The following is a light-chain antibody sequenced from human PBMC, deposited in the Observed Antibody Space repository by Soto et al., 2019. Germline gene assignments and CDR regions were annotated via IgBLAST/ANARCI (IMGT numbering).Light chain of an antibody. V-gene: IGLV2-23*01. CDR1: TSDVGSYKS. J-gene: IGLJ3*02. CDR3: CSYAGSGTWV. Sequence: QSVLTQSASESGSPGQSITISCTGTTSDVGSYKSVSWYQHHPGKVPKVMIYEDNKRPSGVSNRFSGSKSGNTASLTISGLQADDEADYYCCSYAGSGTWVFGGGTKLTVL. CDR2: EDN.